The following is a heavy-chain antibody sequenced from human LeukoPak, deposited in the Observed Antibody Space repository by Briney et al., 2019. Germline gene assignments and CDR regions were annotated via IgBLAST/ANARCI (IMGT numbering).Heavy chain of an antibody. J-gene: IGHJ4*02. Sequence: PSETLSLTCTVSGGSISSSSYYWGWIRQPPGKGLEWIGSIYYSGSTYYNPSLKSRVTISVDTSKNQFSLKLSSVTAADTAVYYCAVVGATTRAWDYWGQGTLVTVSS. CDR3: AVVGATTRAWDY. V-gene: IGHV4-39*01. CDR2: IYYSGST. CDR1: GGSISSSSYY. D-gene: IGHD1-26*01.